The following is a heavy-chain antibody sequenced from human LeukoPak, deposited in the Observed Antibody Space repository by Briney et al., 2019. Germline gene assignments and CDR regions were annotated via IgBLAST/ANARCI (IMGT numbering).Heavy chain of an antibody. CDR3: AKDNRSGWFYFDY. CDR1: GFTCSSYG. Sequence: PGGSLRLSCAASGFTCSSYGMHWVRQAPGKGLEWVAVISYDGSNKYYADSVKGRFTISRDNSKNTLYLQMNSLRAEDTAVYYCAKDNRSGWFYFDYWGQGTLVTVSS. D-gene: IGHD6-19*01. CDR2: ISYDGSNK. J-gene: IGHJ4*02. V-gene: IGHV3-30*18.